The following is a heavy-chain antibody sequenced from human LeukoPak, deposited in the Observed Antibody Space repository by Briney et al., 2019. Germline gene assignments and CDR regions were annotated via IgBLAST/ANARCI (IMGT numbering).Heavy chain of an antibody. CDR1: GGTFSNYA. CDR3: ARGPQGGYNYNWFDP. Sequence: SVKVSCKASGGTFSNYAIAWVRQAPGQGLEWMGGIIPIFGTANYAQKFQGRVTITADESTTTVYMEMSRLRSEDTAVYYCARGPQGGYNYNWFDPWGQGTLVTVSS. V-gene: IGHV1-69*01. D-gene: IGHD5-24*01. CDR2: IIPIFGTA. J-gene: IGHJ5*02.